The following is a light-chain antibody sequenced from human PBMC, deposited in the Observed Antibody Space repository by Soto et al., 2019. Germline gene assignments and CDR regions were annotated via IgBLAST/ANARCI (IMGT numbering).Light chain of an antibody. CDR3: SSYTNSRVV. V-gene: IGLV2-14*01. J-gene: IGLJ2*01. Sequence: QSALTQPASVSGSPGQSVTISCTGTSSDVGGYNYVSWYQQHPGKAPKLMIYEVSKRPSGVSNRFSGSKSGNTASLTISGLQADDEGDYCCSSYTNSRVVFGGGTKLTVL. CDR1: SSDVGGYNY. CDR2: EVS.